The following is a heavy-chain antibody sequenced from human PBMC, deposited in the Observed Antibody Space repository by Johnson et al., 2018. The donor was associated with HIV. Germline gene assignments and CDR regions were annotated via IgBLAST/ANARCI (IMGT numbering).Heavy chain of an antibody. CDR1: GFTLSDYY. J-gene: IGHJ3*02. Sequence: VQLVESGGTLVKPGGSLRLSCAASGFTLSDYYMTWIRQAPGKGLEWVSVISGNGGTTYYADSVKGRFTVSRDDSKNTLYLQMNSLRAEDTAVYYCAKVRRAVYGFDIWGQGTMVTVSS. V-gene: IGHV3-23*04. CDR3: AKVRRAVYGFDI. CDR2: ISGNGGTT.